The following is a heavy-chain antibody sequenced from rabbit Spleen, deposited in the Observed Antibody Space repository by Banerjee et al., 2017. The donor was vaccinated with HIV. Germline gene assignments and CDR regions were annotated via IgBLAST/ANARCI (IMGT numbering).Heavy chain of an antibody. Sequence: QEQLVESGGGLVKPEGSLTLTCTASGFSFSSGYYMCWARQAPGKRPEWLACIWTGNIGSTYYANWAKGRFTITKTSSTTVTLQMTSLTAADTATYFCARDGGRRYYDLWGPGTLVTVS. CDR3: ARDGGRRYYDL. CDR2: IWTGNIGST. D-gene: IGHD8-1*01. CDR1: GFSFSSGYY. V-gene: IGHV1S45*01. J-gene: IGHJ4*01.